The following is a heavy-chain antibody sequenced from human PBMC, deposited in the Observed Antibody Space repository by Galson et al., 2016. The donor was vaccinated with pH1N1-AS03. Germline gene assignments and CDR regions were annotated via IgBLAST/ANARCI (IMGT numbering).Heavy chain of an antibody. CDR2: IYSGGDI. D-gene: IGHD5-12*01. V-gene: IGHV3-53*01. CDR3: ARDRGDLDY. J-gene: IGHJ4*02. CDR1: GFAVSNNY. Sequence: SLRLSCAASGFAVSNNYMSWVRQAPGKGLEWVSFIYSGGDIYYADSVKGRFTISRDTYTLYLQMNSLRVDDTAVYFCARDRGDLDYWGQGALITVSS.